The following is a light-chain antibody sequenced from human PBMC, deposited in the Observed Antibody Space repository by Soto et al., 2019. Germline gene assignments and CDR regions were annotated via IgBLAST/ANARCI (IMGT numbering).Light chain of an antibody. CDR3: AAWDDSLSGHWV. CDR2: GDN. Sequence: QSVLAQPPSASGTPGQRVTISCSGSSSNIGTITVNWYQHLPGTAPKLLIYGDNQRPSGVPDRFSGSKSGTSASLAINGLQSEDEADYYCAAWDDSLSGHWVFGGGTKLTVL. CDR1: SSNIGTIT. J-gene: IGLJ3*02. V-gene: IGLV1-44*01.